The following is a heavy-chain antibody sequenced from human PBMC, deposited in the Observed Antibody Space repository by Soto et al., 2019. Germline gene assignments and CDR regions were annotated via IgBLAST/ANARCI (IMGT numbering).Heavy chain of an antibody. CDR3: ASKVRFNSWGELI. D-gene: IGHD6-13*01. CDR1: GFTFRSYW. Sequence: GGSVRLSCAASGFTFRSYWMHWVRQAPGKGLVWVSRINNDGSTTNYADSVKGRFTISRDNAKSTLYLQMNSLRVEDTAVYYCASKVRFNSWGELIWGQGTLVTGSS. CDR2: INNDGSTT. V-gene: IGHV3-74*01. J-gene: IGHJ4*02.